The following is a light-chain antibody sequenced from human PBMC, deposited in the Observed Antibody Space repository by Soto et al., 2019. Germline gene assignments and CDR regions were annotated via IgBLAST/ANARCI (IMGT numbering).Light chain of an antibody. V-gene: IGKV3-15*01. Sequence: EIVMTQSPATLSVSPGERATLSCRASQSVSSNLAWFQQKPGQAPSLLIYDASTRATGIPARFSGSGSGTEFTLTISGMQSEDFAADYCQKHNDWPIFTLDQGTQLEI. CDR1: QSVSSN. J-gene: IGKJ2*01. CDR3: QKHNDWPIFT. CDR2: DAS.